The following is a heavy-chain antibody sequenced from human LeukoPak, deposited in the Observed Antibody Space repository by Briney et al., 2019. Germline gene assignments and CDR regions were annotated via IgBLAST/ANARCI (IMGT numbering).Heavy chain of an antibody. CDR2: IYYSGST. D-gene: IGHD2-15*01. J-gene: IGHJ6*03. CDR3: ASLYYYYYYMDV. CDR1: GGSISSSSYY. Sequence: SETLSLTCTVSGGSISSSSYYWGWIRQPPGKGLEWIGTIYYSGSTYYNPSLKSRVTISVDTSTNQFSLKLSSVTAADTAVYYCASLYYYYYYMDVWGKGTTVTISS. V-gene: IGHV4-39*01.